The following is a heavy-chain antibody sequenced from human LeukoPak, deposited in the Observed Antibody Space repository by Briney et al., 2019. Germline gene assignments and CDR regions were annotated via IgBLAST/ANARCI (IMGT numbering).Heavy chain of an antibody. V-gene: IGHV3-30*04. CDR3: ANAGYCSGGSCYRPIVTGFDY. D-gene: IGHD2-15*01. J-gene: IGHJ4*02. CDR2: TSYNELNK. Sequence: GGSLRLSCAASGFSFSTYPMHWVRQAPGKGLEWVAVTSYNELNKYYADYVKGRFTISRDNSKNTLYLQMNSLRAEDTAVYYCANAGYCSGGSCYRPIVTGFDYWGQGTLVTVSS. CDR1: GFSFSTYP.